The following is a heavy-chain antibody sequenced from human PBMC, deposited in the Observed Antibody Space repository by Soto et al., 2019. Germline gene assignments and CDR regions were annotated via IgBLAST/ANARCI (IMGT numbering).Heavy chain of an antibody. V-gene: IGHV5-51*01. Sequence: PGESLKISCKGSGYSFTSYWIGWVRQMPGKGLEWMGIIYPGDSDTRYSPSFQGQVTISADKSISTAYLQWSSLKASDTAMYYCARSITIFGVDHNCSDFCGQGILVTVSS. CDR1: GYSFTSYW. CDR3: ARSITIFGVDHNCSDF. J-gene: IGHJ5*01. CDR2: IYPGDSDT. D-gene: IGHD3-3*01.